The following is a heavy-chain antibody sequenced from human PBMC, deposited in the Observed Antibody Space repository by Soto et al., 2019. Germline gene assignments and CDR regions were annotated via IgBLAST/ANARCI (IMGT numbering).Heavy chain of an antibody. CDR1: GGSINAFF. Sequence: SETLSLTCTVSGGSINAFFWGWVRQPPGKGLESIGYIFYSGSTNYNPSLKSRVTISLDTSKTQFSLNLTSVTTADTAVYYCATQTGLYYYGMDVWGQGTTVTVSS. V-gene: IGHV4-59*01. CDR2: IFYSGST. J-gene: IGHJ6*02. CDR3: ATQTGLYYYGMDV.